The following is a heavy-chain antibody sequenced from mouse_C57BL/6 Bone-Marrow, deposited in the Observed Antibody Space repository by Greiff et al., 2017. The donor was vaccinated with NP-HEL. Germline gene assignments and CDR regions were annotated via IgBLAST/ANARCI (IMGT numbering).Heavy chain of an antibody. V-gene: IGHV5-9*01. J-gene: IGHJ3*01. CDR3: ARPLYYGNFSWFAY. CDR2: ISGGGGNT. Sequence: DVMLVESGGGLVKPGGSLKLSCAASGFTFSSYTMSWVRQTPEKRLEWVATISGGGGNTYYPDSVMGRFTISRDNAKNTLYLQMSSLRSEDTALYYCARPLYYGNFSWFAYWGQGTLVTVSA. CDR1: GFTFSSYT. D-gene: IGHD2-1*01.